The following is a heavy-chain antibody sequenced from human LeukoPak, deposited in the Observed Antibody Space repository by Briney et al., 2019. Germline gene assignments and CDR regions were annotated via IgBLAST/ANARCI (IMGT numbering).Heavy chain of an antibody. J-gene: IGHJ4*02. CDR2: INAGNGDT. V-gene: IGHV1-3*01. CDR3: ARGLWSAHRREYYFDS. CDR1: GYTFTNDA. D-gene: IGHD3-3*01. Sequence: GASVTVSCKGSGYTFTNDAVNWLRQAPGQRLEWIGWINAGNGDTKFSQNYQARVTITRDASASTAYMELSSLTSEDTAVYFCARGLWSAHRREYYFDSWGQGTLVIVSS.